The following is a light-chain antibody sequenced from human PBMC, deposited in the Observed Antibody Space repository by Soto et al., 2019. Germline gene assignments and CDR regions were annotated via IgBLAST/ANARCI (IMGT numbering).Light chain of an antibody. CDR2: STN. J-gene: IGLJ3*02. V-gene: IGLV8-61*01. CDR1: SGSVSTSYY. Sequence: QTVVTQEPSFSVSPGGTGTLTCGLNSGSVSTSYYPSWYQQTPGQAPRTLIYSTNTRSSGVPDRFSGSILGNKAALTITGAQADEESDYYCVLYMGSGIWVFGGGTKRTVL. CDR3: VLYMGSGIWV.